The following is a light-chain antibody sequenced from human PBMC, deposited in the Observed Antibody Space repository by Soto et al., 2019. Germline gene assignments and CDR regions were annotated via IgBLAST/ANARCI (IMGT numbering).Light chain of an antibody. CDR2: GSS. CDR1: QGITNF. V-gene: IGKV1-27*01. J-gene: IGKJ1*01. Sequence: IPIAPSSSSPAASLGDRVTNPFRASQGITNFLAWYQQKPGKVPNLLIYGSSTLQSGVPSRFSGSGSGTDFTLTISCLQSEDFATYYCQQYYSYPRTFGQGTKVDI. CDR3: QQYYSYPRT.